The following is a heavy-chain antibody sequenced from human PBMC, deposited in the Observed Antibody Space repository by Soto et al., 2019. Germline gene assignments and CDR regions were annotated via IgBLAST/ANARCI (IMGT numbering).Heavy chain of an antibody. CDR3: ANHPSMYSSGWYYFDY. CDR1: GFTFSSYW. J-gene: IGHJ4*02. CDR2: INSDGSST. Sequence: PGGSLRLSCAASGFTFSSYWMHWVRQAPGKGLVWVSRINSDGSSTSYADSVKGRFTISRDNAKNTLYLQMNSLRAEDTAVYYCANHPSMYSSGWYYFDYWGQGTLVTVSS. V-gene: IGHV3-74*01. D-gene: IGHD6-19*01.